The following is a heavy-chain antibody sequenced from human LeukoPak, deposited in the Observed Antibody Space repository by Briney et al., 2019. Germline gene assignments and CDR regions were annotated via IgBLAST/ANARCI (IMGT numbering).Heavy chain of an antibody. CDR3: ARGPNRYYFHY. J-gene: IGHJ4*02. CDR1: GGSISSYY. CDR2: IYYSGRT. V-gene: IGHV4-59*01. Sequence: SETLSLTCTVSGGSISSYYWSWIRRPPGKGLEWTGYIYYSGRTNYYPSLKSRVTISVDTSKNQFSLKLSSVTAADTAVYYCARGPNRYYFHYWGQGTLVNVSS. D-gene: IGHD2/OR15-2a*01.